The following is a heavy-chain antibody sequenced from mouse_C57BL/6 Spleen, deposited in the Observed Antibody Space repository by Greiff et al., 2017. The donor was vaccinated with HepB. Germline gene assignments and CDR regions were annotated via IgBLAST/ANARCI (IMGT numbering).Heavy chain of an antibody. D-gene: IGHD2-3*01. CDR1: VFTFTSYC. Sequence: QVQLQQPGADLVLPCASVQLSCPASVFTFTSYCMPWVIQRPGQGLEWIGVIDPSDSYTNYNQKFKGKATLTVDTSSSTAYMQLSSLTSEYSAVYYCANGYSLDYWGQGTTLTVSS. V-gene: IGHV1-50*01. J-gene: IGHJ2*01. CDR2: IDPSDSYT. CDR3: ANGYSLDY.